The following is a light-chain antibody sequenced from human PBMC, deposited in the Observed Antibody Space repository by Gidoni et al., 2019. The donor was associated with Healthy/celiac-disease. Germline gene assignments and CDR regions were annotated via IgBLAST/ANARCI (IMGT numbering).Light chain of an antibody. CDR3: QQRSNWPLYT. Sequence: EILFTQSPATLSLSPGERATLSCRASQSVSSYLAWYQQKPGQAPRLLIYDASNRATGIPARFSGSGSGTDFTLTISSLEPEDFAVYYCQQRSNWPLYTFGQGTKLEIK. CDR1: QSVSSY. J-gene: IGKJ2*01. CDR2: DAS. V-gene: IGKV3-11*01.